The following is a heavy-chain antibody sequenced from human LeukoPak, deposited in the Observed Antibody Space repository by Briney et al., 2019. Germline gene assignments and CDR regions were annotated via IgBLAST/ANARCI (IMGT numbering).Heavy chain of an antibody. V-gene: IGHV1-18*01. CDR1: GYTFTSYG. Sequence: ASVKVSCKASGYTFTSYGISWVRQAPGQGLEWMGWISAYNGNTNYAQKFQGRVTMTTDTSTSTAYMELRSLRSDDTAVYYCARGYCSSTSCYTGDYWGQGTLSPSPQ. D-gene: IGHD2-2*02. CDR3: ARGYCSSTSCYTGDY. CDR2: ISAYNGNT. J-gene: IGHJ4*02.